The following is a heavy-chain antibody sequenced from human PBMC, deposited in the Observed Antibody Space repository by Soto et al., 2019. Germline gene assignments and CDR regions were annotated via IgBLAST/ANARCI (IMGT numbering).Heavy chain of an antibody. CDR1: VFTFISYA. J-gene: IGHJ4*02. CDR2: ISGSGGST. CDR3: AKVYDFWSGYSDY. D-gene: IGHD3-3*01. Sequence: GWSLRLSCASSVFTFISYAMSWVRQAPGKGLEWVSAISGSGGSTYYADSVKGRFTISRDNSKNTLYLQMNSLRAEDTAVYYCAKVYDFWSGYSDYWGQGTLVTVSS. V-gene: IGHV3-23*01.